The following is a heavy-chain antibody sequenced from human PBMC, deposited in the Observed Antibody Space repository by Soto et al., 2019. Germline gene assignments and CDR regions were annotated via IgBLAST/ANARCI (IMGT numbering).Heavy chain of an antibody. CDR1: GFTVSSNY. J-gene: IGHJ4*02. D-gene: IGHD5-12*01. V-gene: IGHV3-53*01. CDR3: ARAPTSGNYFFDY. CDR2: IYSGGNT. Sequence: PGGSLRLSCAASGFTVSSNYMSWVRQAPGKGLEWVSVIYSGGNTYYADSVKGRFTISRDNSKNMLYLQMNSLRAEDTAVYYCARAPTSGNYFFDYWGQGTLVTVSS.